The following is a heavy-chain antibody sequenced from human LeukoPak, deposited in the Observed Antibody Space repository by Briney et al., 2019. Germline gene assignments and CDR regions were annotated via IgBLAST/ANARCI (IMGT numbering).Heavy chain of an antibody. Sequence: ASVKVSCKASGYTFTGYYMHWVRQAPGQGLEWMGWINPNSGVTNYAQKFRGRVTMTRDTSISTAYMELSRLRSDDTAVYYCASLRYFDCVAFDYWGQGTLVTASS. CDR1: GYTFTGYY. CDR3: ASLRYFDCVAFDY. CDR2: INPNSGVT. V-gene: IGHV1-2*02. J-gene: IGHJ4*02. D-gene: IGHD3-9*01.